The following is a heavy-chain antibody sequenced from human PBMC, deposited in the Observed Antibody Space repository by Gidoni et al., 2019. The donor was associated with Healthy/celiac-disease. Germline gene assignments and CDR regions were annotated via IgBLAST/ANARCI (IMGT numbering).Heavy chain of an antibody. CDR1: GGTFSSYS. D-gene: IGHD5-12*01. CDR2: IIPIFGTA. Sequence: QVQLVQSGAEVKKPGSSVKVSCKASGGTFSSYSISWVRQAPGQGLEWMGGIIPIFGTANYAQKFQGRITITADESTSTAYMELSSLRSEDTAVYYCARDQSGYDSVGVDAFDIWGQGTMVTVSS. J-gene: IGHJ3*02. CDR3: ARDQSGYDSVGVDAFDI. V-gene: IGHV1-69*01.